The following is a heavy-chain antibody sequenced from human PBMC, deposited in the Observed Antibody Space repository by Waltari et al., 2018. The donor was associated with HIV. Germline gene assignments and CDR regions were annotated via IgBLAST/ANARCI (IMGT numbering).Heavy chain of an antibody. CDR1: GDTLSNYA. Sequence: VQVVQSGAEVKKPGSSVKVSCQASGDTLSNYAVSWVRQAPGQGPEGMGRSMPAIGMAMTREKFQDRVTSNGDKATISDYMELGGPRSEDTALYFCALGRIDDIRSGRENLGGFDPWGPGTLVSVSS. CDR3: ALGRIDDIRSGRENLGGFDP. V-gene: IGHV1-69*04. CDR2: SMPAIGMA. D-gene: IGHD3-3*01. J-gene: IGHJ5*02.